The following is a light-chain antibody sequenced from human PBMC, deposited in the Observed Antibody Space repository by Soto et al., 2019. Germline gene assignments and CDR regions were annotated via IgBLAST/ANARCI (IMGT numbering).Light chain of an antibody. CDR2: EVS. CDR3: SSYGGSNNLV. Sequence: QSALTQPPSASGSPGQSVTISCTGTSSDVGHYDYVSWYQHQPGKAPKLMIYEVSKRPSGVPDRFSGSKFGYTASLTVSGLQAEDEADYYCSSYGGSNNLVFGGGTKLTVL. J-gene: IGLJ2*01. CDR1: SSDVGHYDY. V-gene: IGLV2-8*01.